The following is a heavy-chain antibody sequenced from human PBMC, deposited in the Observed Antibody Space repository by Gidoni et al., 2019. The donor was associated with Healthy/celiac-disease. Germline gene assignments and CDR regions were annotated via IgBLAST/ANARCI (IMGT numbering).Heavy chain of an antibody. CDR1: GCTFSSYA. V-gene: IGHV1-69*09. Sequence: QVQLVQSGAEVKKPGSSVKVSCKASGCTFSSYAISWVRQAPGQGLEWMGRIIPILGIANYAQKFQGRVTITADKSTSTAYMELSSLRSEDTAVYYCARAESTVSYYYYYGMDVWGQGTTVTVSS. CDR2: IIPILGIA. D-gene: IGHD4-4*01. CDR3: ARAESTVSYYYYYGMDV. J-gene: IGHJ6*02.